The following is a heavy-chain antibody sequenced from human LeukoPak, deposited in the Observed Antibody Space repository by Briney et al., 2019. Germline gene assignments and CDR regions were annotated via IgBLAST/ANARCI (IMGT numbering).Heavy chain of an antibody. J-gene: IGHJ4*02. CDR2: LRGRGRNT. V-gene: IGHV3-23*01. Sequence: GVLRLSCAASGFIFSIYAMMWVRQAPGKGLEGVSVLRGRGRNTNYADSVKGRFTTSTDISKNRLFLQMNSLRADDTAVYYCAKSIMGTAGLLDFWGQGTLVTVSS. D-gene: IGHD5-18*01. CDR1: GFIFSIYA. CDR3: AKSIMGTAGLLDF.